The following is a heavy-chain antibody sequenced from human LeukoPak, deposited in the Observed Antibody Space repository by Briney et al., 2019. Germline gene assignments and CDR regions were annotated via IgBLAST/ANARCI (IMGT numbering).Heavy chain of an antibody. Sequence: SVKVSCKASGGTFSSYAISWVRQAPGQGLGWMGGIIPIFGTANYAQKFQGRVAITADESTSTAYMELSSLRSEDTAVYYCARDPYYYDSSGYYFDYWGQGTLVTVSS. CDR3: ARDPYYYDSSGYYFDY. CDR1: GGTFSSYA. CDR2: IIPIFGTA. D-gene: IGHD3-22*01. V-gene: IGHV1-69*13. J-gene: IGHJ4*02.